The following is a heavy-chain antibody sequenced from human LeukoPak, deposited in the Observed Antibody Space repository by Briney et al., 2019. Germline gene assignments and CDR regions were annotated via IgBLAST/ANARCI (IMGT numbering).Heavy chain of an antibody. CDR1: GGSISSYY. D-gene: IGHD3-10*01. CDR2: IHTSGST. V-gene: IGHV4-4*07. J-gene: IGHJ5*02. CDR3: ARHRFYGSGSSYSVYNWFDP. Sequence: SETLSLTCTFSGGSISSYYWIWIRQPAGKGLESIGRIHTSGSTNDNPSLKSRVTISVDTSKNQFSLKLSSVTAADTAVYYCARHRFYGSGSSYSVYNWFDPWGQGTLVTVSS.